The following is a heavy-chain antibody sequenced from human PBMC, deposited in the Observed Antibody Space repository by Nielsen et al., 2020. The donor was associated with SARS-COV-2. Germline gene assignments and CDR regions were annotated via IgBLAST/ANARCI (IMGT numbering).Heavy chain of an antibody. J-gene: IGHJ4*02. CDR3: ARDLHYYDSSGYYGPFDY. CDR2: INWNGGST. CDR1: GFTFDDYG. Sequence: GRSLRLSCAASGFTFDDYGMSWVRQAPGKGLEWVSGINWNGGSTGFADSVKGRFTISRDNAKNSLYLQMNSLRAEDTALYYCARDLHYYDSSGYYGPFDYWGQGTLVTVSS. V-gene: IGHV3-20*04. D-gene: IGHD3-22*01.